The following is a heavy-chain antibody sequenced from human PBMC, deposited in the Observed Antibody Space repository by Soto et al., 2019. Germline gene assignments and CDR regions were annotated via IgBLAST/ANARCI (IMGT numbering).Heavy chain of an antibody. J-gene: IGHJ4*02. CDR1: GYTLTELS. CDR2: FDPEDGET. V-gene: IGHV1-24*01. D-gene: IGHD1-26*01. CDR3: ATVEWELGSHY. Sequence: ASVKVSCKVSGYTLTELSMHWVRQAPGKGLEWTGGFDPEDGETIYAQKFQGRVTMTKDTSTDTDYIELSSMRTEDTAVYYCATVEWELGSHYWGQGTLVTVSS.